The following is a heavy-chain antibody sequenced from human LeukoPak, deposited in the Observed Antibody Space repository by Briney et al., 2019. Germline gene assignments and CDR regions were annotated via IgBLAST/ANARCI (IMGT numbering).Heavy chain of an antibody. V-gene: IGHV4-39*07. J-gene: IGHJ3*02. CDR3: ARDPEYDLLAAFDM. CDR2: IYYSGST. D-gene: IGHD3/OR15-3a*01. CDR1: GGSISSSSYY. Sequence: SETLSLTCTVSGGSISSSSYYWGWIRQPPGKGLEWIGSIYYSGSTYYNPSLKSRVTISVDTSKNQFSLKLSSVTAADTAVYYCARDPEYDLLAAFDMWGQGTVVTVSS.